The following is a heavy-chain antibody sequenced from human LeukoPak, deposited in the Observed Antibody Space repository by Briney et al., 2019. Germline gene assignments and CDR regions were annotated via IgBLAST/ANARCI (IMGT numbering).Heavy chain of an antibody. CDR2: ISYDGSNK. Sequence: GGSLRLSCAASGFTFSSYGMHWVRQAPGKGLEWVAVISYDGSNKYYADSVKGRFTISRDNYKNTLYLQMNSLRAEDTAVYYCAKALYYYDSSVYYYRSGSVDYWGQGTLVTVSS. D-gene: IGHD3-22*01. J-gene: IGHJ4*02. CDR3: AKALYYYDSSVYYYRSGSVDY. CDR1: GFTFSSYG. V-gene: IGHV3-30*18.